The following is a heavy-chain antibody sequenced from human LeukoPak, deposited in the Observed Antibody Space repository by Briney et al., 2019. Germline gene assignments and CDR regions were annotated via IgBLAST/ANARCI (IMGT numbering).Heavy chain of an antibody. CDR2: IRSKAYGGTT. Sequence: GGSLRLSRAASGFTFSSYAMNWLRQAPGKGLEWVGFIRSKAYGGTTEYAASVKGRFTISRDDSKSIAYLQMNSLKTEDTAVYYCTRDFDSSGYIDYWGQGTLVTVSS. J-gene: IGHJ4*02. V-gene: IGHV3-49*03. CDR3: TRDFDSSGYIDY. CDR1: GFTFSSYA. D-gene: IGHD3-22*01.